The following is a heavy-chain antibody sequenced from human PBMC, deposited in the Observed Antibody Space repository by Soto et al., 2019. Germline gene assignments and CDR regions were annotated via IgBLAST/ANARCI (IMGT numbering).Heavy chain of an antibody. J-gene: IGHJ4*02. D-gene: IGHD1-1*01. CDR3: TTSNLGVDF. CDR2: IKTKPDDGTI. Sequence: GGTLRLSCAASGLIFSDVWMTWVRQAPGKGLEWVGRIKTKPDDGTIDYAAPVRGRFTISRDDSKNTLYLQMTSLTPDDTGVYYCTTSNLGVDFWGPGTLVTVSS. CDR1: GLIFSDVW. V-gene: IGHV3-15*01.